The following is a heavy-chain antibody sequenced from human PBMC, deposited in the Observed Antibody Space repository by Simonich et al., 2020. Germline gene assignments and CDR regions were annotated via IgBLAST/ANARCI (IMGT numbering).Heavy chain of an antibody. D-gene: IGHD2-2*01. Sequence: EVQLVESGGGLVKPGGSLRLSCAASGFTFSSYSMNWVRQAPGKGLEWVSSISSSSSYIYYADSVKGRFTIPRDNAKNRLYLQMNGLRAEETAVYYCAGGVYCSSTSCSTYYYYGMDVWGQGTTVTVSS. CDR2: ISSSSSYI. J-gene: IGHJ6*02. V-gene: IGHV3-21*01. CDR3: AGGVYCSSTSCSTYYYYGMDV. CDR1: GFTFSSYS.